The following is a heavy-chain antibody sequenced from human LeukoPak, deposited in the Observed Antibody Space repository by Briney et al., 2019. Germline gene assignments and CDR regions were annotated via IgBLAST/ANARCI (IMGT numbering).Heavy chain of an antibody. V-gene: IGHV3-7*01. D-gene: IGHD6-13*01. CDR3: TREAAAGIDY. Sequence: GGSLRLSCAASGFTFSTYWMSWVRQAPGKGPEWVANIKQDGSEKYYLDSVKGRFTISRDNAKNSLYLQMNSLRAEDTAVYFCTREAAAGIDYWGQGTLVTVSS. CDR1: GFTFSTYW. J-gene: IGHJ4*02. CDR2: IKQDGSEK.